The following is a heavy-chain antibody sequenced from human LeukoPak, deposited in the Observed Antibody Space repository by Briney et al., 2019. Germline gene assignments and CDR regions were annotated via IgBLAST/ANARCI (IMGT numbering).Heavy chain of an antibody. D-gene: IGHD2-21*02. CDR3: ARARFCGGDCYAAADY. V-gene: IGHV1-69*05. CDR1: GGTFSSYA. J-gene: IGHJ4*02. Sequence: SVKVSCKASGGTFSSYAISWVRQAPGQGFEWMGGIIPIFGTANYAQKFQGRVTITTDESTSTAYMELSSLRSEDTAVYYCARARFCGGDCYAAADYWGQGTLVTVSS. CDR2: IIPIFGTA.